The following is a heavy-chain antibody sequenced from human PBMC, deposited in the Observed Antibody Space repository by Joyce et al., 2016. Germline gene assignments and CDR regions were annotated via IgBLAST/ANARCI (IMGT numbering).Heavy chain of an antibody. V-gene: IGHV4-59*02. D-gene: IGHD3-16*01. Sequence: QVHLQESGPGLVKPSETLSLTCTVSGDSVTSLFWNWIRQPPGKGLEWVAHISSTGSTTYNPSLKSRATISLDAPMNQFSLKLTSVTAADAAIYYCARDGGYYFDYWGQGTLVAVSS. J-gene: IGHJ4*02. CDR3: ARDGGYYFDY. CDR1: GDSVTSLF. CDR2: ISSTGST.